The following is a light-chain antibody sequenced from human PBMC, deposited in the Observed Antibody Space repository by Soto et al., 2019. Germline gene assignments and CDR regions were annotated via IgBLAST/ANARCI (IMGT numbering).Light chain of an antibody. J-gene: IGKJ4*01. V-gene: IGKV1-39*01. Sequence: DIQMTQSPSSLSASVGDRVTITCRASQSISIYLNWYQQKPGKAPKFLIYAASSLQSGVPSRFXXSGSGTXXTLTISSLQPEDFATYYCQQSYSTPRLTFGGGTKVEIK. CDR3: QQSYSTPRLT. CDR2: AAS. CDR1: QSISIY.